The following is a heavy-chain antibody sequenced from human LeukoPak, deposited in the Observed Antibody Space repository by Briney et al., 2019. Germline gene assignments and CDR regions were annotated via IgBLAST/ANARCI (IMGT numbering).Heavy chain of an antibody. CDR3: ATNGYYCIDV. D-gene: IGHD2-8*01. CDR2: INRSGST. V-gene: IGHV4-34*01. J-gene: IGHJ6*03. Sequence: SETLSLTCAVYGGSFSGYYWSWIRQPPGKGLEWIGEINRSGSTNCNPSLKSRVTISVDTSKNQFSLKLSSVTAADTAIYYCATNGYYCIDVWGKGTTVTVSS. CDR1: GGSFSGYY.